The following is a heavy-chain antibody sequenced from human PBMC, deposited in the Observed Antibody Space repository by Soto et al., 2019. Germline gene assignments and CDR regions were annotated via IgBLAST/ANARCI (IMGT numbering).Heavy chain of an antibody. Sequence: ASVKVSCKASGYTFTSYVINWVRQATGQGLEWMGWMNPNSGNTGYAQKFQGRVTMTRNTSISTAYMELSSLRSEDTAVYYCARWAWVAANYYYYYYMDVWGKGTTVTVSS. CDR3: ARWAWVAANYYYYYYMDV. CDR2: MNPNSGNT. J-gene: IGHJ6*03. CDR1: GYTFTSYV. V-gene: IGHV1-8*01. D-gene: IGHD2-15*01.